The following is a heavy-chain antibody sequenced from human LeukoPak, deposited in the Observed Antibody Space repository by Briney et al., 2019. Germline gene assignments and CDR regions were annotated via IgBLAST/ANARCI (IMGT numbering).Heavy chain of an antibody. CDR2: ISNDGTAE. Sequence: GRSLRLSCAASGTTFSIYALHWFRQAPGKGLEWVAVISNDGTAEDYADSVKGRFIISRDNTKNTLYLQMNGLKVEDTAVYYCARDGCSTTSCNRWFDPWGQGTLVTVSS. CDR1: GTTFSIYA. V-gene: IGHV3-30*01. D-gene: IGHD2-2*01. CDR3: ARDGCSTTSCNRWFDP. J-gene: IGHJ5*02.